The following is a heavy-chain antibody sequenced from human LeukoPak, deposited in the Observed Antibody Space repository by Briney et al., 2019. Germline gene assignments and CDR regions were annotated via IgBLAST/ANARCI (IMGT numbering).Heavy chain of an antibody. CDR2: IKPDGTTK. Sequence: GGSLRLSCAASGFPFSSYSMTCVRQAPGKGLEWVANIKPDGTTKFYVDSVKGRFTISRGNALNSLYLQMNSLRAEDTAIYYCARSIPYGTTWYGRSDYWGQGTLVTVSS. V-gene: IGHV3-7*03. D-gene: IGHD6-13*01. CDR1: GFPFSSYS. J-gene: IGHJ4*02. CDR3: ARSIPYGTTWYGRSDY.